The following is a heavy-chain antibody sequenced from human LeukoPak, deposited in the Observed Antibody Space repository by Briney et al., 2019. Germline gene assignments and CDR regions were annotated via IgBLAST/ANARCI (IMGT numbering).Heavy chain of an antibody. Sequence: SETLSLTCTVSGGSISSYYWSWIRQPPGKGLEWIGYIYYSGSTNYNPSLKSRVTISVDTSKNQFSLKLSSVTAADTAVYYCARSYYDSSGYFHYYYCYYMDVWGKGTTVTISS. CDR3: ARSYYDSSGYFHYYYCYYMDV. CDR2: IYYSGST. V-gene: IGHV4-59*01. CDR1: GGSISSYY. D-gene: IGHD3-22*01. J-gene: IGHJ6*03.